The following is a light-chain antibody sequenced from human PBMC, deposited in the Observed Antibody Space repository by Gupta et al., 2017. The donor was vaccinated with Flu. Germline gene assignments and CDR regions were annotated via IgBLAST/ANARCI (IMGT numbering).Light chain of an antibody. CDR3: QQYKTYPLT. CDR2: AAS. Sequence: DIQMTQSPSSLSASVGDRVTITCRASQDISNFLAWFQQEPGKAPKSLIFAASRLQSGVPSKFSGSGSGTDFTLTISRLEPEDFATYYCQQYKTYPLTFGPGTTVDIK. V-gene: IGKV1-16*02. CDR1: QDISNF. J-gene: IGKJ3*01.